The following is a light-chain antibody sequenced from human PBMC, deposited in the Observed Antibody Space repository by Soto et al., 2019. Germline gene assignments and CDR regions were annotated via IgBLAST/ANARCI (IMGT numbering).Light chain of an antibody. V-gene: IGKV1-17*03. J-gene: IGKJ1*01. CDR1: QDISNY. Sequence: DIQMTQSPSAMSASVGDRVTITCRASQDISNYLAWFQQKPGKVPKRLIYAASSLQNGVPSRFSGSGFGTEGTLTISSLQQEDAATDDCLRQNTYTWTFGQGTKVDIK. CDR2: AAS. CDR3: LRQNTYTWT.